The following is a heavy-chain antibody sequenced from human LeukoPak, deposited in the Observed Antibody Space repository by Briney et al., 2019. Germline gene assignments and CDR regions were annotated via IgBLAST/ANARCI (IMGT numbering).Heavy chain of an antibody. D-gene: IGHD6-13*01. CDR3: ARIHSAAAGTSFDY. CDR1: AYTFTSYD. J-gene: IGHJ4*02. Sequence: GASVKVSCKASAYTFTSYDINWVRQATGQGLEWMGWMNPNSGNTGYAQKFQGRDTMTRNTSISTAYMELSSLRSEDTAVYYCARIHSAAAGTSFDYWGQGTLVTVSS. V-gene: IGHV1-8*01. CDR2: MNPNSGNT.